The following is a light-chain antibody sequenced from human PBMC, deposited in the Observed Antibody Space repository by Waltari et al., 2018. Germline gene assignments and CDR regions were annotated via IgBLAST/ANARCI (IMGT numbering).Light chain of an antibody. J-gene: IGLJ1*01. CDR2: DVS. Sequence: QSALTQPASVSESPGQSIPISCNGTKSDVGPSNIVAVYQQHPGKAPILIIYDVSNRPSGVSDRFSGSKSGNTASLTISGLQAEDEANYYCSSKRSSGTPYVFGTGTEVVVL. V-gene: IGLV2-14*03. CDR1: KSDVGPSNI. CDR3: SSKRSSGTPYV.